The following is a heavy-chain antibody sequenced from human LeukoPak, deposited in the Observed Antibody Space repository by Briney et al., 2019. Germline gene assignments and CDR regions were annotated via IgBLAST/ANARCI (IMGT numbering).Heavy chain of an antibody. D-gene: IGHD3-3*01. CDR2: ISAYNGNT. CDR3: ARVRFLEWLFPEHYGMDV. V-gene: IGHV1-18*01. Sequence: EASVKVSCKASGYTFTSYGISWVRQAPGQGLEWMGWISAYNGNTNYAQKLQGRVTMTTDTSTSTAYVELRSLRSDDTAVYYCARVRFLEWLFPEHYGMDVWGQGTTVTVSS. CDR1: GYTFTSYG. J-gene: IGHJ6*02.